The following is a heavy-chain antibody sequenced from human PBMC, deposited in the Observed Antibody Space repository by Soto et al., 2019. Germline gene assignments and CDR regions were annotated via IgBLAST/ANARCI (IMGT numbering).Heavy chain of an antibody. V-gene: IGHV4-59*08. J-gene: IGHJ4*02. D-gene: IGHD3-9*01. CDR2: IYYSGST. CDR1: GGSVTSYY. CDR3: ARYPLPYYDILTSIDY. Sequence: SETLSLTCTVSGGSVTSYYWSWIRPPPRKGLEWIGNIYYSGSTNYNPSLKSRVTISVDTSKNQISLKLSSVTAADTAVYYCARYPLPYYDILTSIDYWGQGALVTVS.